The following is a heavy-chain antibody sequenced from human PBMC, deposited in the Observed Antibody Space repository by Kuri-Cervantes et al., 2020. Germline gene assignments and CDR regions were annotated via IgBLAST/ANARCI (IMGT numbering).Heavy chain of an antibody. CDR3: ARVVVVVPDPNTGGWYFDL. J-gene: IGHJ2*01. Sequence: VKVSCKASGGTFSSYAISWVRQAPGQGLEWMGGIIPIFGTANYAQKFQGRVTITADESTSTAYMELSSLRSEDTAVYYCARVVVVVPDPNTGGWYFDLWGRGTLVTVSS. V-gene: IGHV1-69*13. D-gene: IGHD2-2*01. CDR2: IIPIFGTA. CDR1: GGTFSSYA.